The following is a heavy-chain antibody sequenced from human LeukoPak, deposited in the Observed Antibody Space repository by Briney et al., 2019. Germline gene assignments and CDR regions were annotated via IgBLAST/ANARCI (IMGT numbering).Heavy chain of an antibody. CDR2: ISSSSSYI. D-gene: IGHD5-12*01. Sequence: GGSLRLSCAASGFTFSSYSMNWFRQAPGKGLGWVSSISSSSSYIYYADSVKGRFTISRDNSKNTLYLQMNSLRAEDTAVYYCARDGESAYGGYGDYWGQGTLVTVSS. CDR1: GFTFSSYS. J-gene: IGHJ4*02. CDR3: ARDGESAYGGYGDY. V-gene: IGHV3-21*01.